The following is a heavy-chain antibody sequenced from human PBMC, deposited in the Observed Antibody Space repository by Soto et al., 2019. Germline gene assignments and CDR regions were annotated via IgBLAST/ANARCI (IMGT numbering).Heavy chain of an antibody. J-gene: IGHJ4*02. D-gene: IGHD1-7*01. Sequence: EVQLVESGGGLVQPGGSLRLSCAASGFTFSTAWMSWVRQAPGKGLEWVGRIKSKTDGETSDYAAPVKGRFTISRDDSKNMLFLQTNSLKTEDTAVYYCTVLGTGTLRYWGQGSLVTVTS. CDR2: IKSKTDGETS. CDR3: TVLGTGTLRY. CDR1: GFTFSTAW. V-gene: IGHV3-15*01.